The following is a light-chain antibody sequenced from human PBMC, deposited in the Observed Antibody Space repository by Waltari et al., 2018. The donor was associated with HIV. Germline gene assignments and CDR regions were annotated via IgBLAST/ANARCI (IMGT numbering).Light chain of an antibody. CDR3: SSYTSGSTI. Sequence: QSALTQPASVSGSPGQSITISCSVARSDIAVYTYVSWYQQHRGKAPKLMIFEVNKRPSGVSNRFSASKSGYTASLTISGLQAEDEADYYCSSYTSGSTIFGGGTKLTVL. V-gene: IGLV2-14*01. CDR1: RSDIAVYTY. J-gene: IGLJ2*01. CDR2: EVN.